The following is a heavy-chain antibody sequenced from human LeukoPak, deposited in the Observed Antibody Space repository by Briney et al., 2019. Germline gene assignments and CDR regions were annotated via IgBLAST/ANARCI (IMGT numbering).Heavy chain of an antibody. Sequence: GGSLRLSCAASGFSFSDYGMHWVRQAPGKGLEWVAFIWFDGSKKYYPDSVKGRFTISRDNSKNTVNLQMDSLRVEDTALYYCARDGGSGWPNYWGQGTLVTVSS. CDR2: IWFDGSKK. V-gene: IGHV3-33*01. CDR3: ARDGGSGWPNY. CDR1: GFSFSDYG. J-gene: IGHJ4*02. D-gene: IGHD6-19*01.